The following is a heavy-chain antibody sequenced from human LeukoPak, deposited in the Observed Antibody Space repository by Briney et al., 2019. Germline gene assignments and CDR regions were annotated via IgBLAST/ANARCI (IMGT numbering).Heavy chain of an antibody. Sequence: PSETLSLTCTVSGDSISSSSYYWGWIRQPPGKGLEWIGSISYSGSTYYKPSLKSRVTVSVDTSKNQFSLKLSFVTAADTAVYYCARGLSGAGTGYYMDVWGKGTTVTVSS. D-gene: IGHD6-19*01. CDR3: ARGLSGAGTGYYMDV. J-gene: IGHJ6*03. V-gene: IGHV4-39*07. CDR1: GDSISSSSYY. CDR2: ISYSGST.